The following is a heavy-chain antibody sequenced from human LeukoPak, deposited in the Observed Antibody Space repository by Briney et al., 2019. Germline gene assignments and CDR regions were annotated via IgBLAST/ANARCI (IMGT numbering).Heavy chain of an antibody. J-gene: IGHJ3*02. Sequence: ASVKVSCKASGYTFTSYGISWVRQAPGQGLEWMGWINTNTGNPTYAQGFTGRFVFSLDTPVSTAYLQISSLKAEDTAVYYCARVGSSSWYRAFDIWGQGTMVTVSS. CDR1: GYTFTSYG. CDR2: INTNTGNP. CDR3: ARVGSSSWYRAFDI. V-gene: IGHV7-4-1*02. D-gene: IGHD6-13*01.